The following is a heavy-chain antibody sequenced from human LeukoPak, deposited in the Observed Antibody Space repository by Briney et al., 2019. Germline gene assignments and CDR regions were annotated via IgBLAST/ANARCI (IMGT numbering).Heavy chain of an antibody. Sequence: GGSLRLSCAASGFTFSRHWMTWVRQAPGKGLEWVANIKHDGSEKNYVDSVKGRFTISRDNAKNSLYLQMNSLRAEDTAVYYCATPLDYYDRSDSHQGGNWGQGTLVTVSS. CDR2: IKHDGSEK. J-gene: IGHJ4*02. CDR1: GFTFSRHW. D-gene: IGHD3-22*01. CDR3: ATPLDYYDRSDSHQGGN. V-gene: IGHV3-7*03.